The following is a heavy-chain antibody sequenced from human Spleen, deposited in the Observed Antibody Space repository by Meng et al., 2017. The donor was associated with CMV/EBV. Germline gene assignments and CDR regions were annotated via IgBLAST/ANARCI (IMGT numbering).Heavy chain of an antibody. CDR3: ANIGGDV. D-gene: IGHD3-10*01. V-gene: IGHV3-30-3*01. CDR1: GFTFSSYA. Sequence: GESLKISCAASGFTFSSYAMHWVRQAPGKGLEWVALISYDGSNKYYADSVKGRFTISRDNSKNTLFLQMNSLRTEDTAVYYCANIGGDVWGQGTTVTVSS. J-gene: IGHJ6*02. CDR2: ISYDGSNK.